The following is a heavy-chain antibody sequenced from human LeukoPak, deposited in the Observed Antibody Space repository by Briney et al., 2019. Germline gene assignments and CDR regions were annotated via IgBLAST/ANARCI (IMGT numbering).Heavy chain of an antibody. CDR1: GGTSSSTG. J-gene: IGHJ3*02. CDR2: IIPIFGTV. D-gene: IGHD6-13*01. V-gene: IGHV1-69*13. Sequence: SVKVSCKASGGTSSSTGFSWLRQAPGQGRQWMGTIIPIFGTVNYAQKFQARVTITADESTDTAYMELRSLTSEDTAVYYCATEMSSTWYAAFDIWGQGTMVTVSS. CDR3: ATEMSSTWYAAFDI.